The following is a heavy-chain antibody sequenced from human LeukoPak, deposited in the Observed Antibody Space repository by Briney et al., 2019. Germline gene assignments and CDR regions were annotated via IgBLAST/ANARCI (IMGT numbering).Heavy chain of an antibody. V-gene: IGHV4-59*08. CDR3: ARHGILRVAASGPGHFQH. J-gene: IGHJ1*01. D-gene: IGHD6-13*01. CDR2: IYYSGST. CDR1: GGSISSYY. Sequence: SETLSLTCTVSGGSISSYYWSWIRQPPGKGLEWIGYIYYSGSTNYNPSLKSRVTISVDTSKNQFSLKLTSVTAADTAVYYCARHGILRVAASGPGHFQHWGQGTLVTVSS.